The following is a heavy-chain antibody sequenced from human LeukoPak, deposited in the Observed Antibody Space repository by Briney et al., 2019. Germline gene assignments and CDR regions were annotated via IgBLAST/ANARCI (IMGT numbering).Heavy chain of an antibody. Sequence: SETLSLTCAVYGGSFSGYYWGWIRQPAGKGLEWIGRIYSSGSTNYNPSLKSRVTMSVDTSKNQFSLKLSSVTAADTAMYYCARGDSSGFARPFDYWGQGTLVTVSS. CDR2: IYSSGST. J-gene: IGHJ4*02. D-gene: IGHD3-22*01. V-gene: IGHV4-59*10. CDR1: GGSFSGYY. CDR3: ARGDSSGFARPFDY.